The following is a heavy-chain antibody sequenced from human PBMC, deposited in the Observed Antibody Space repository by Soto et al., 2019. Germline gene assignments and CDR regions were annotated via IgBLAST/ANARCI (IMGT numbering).Heavy chain of an antibody. CDR1: GGSFSGYY. D-gene: IGHD5-18*01. CDR3: ARQPYSYGSSGFDY. Sequence: SETLSLTCAVYGGSFSGYYWSWIRQPPGKGLEWIGEINHSGSTNYNPSLKSRVTVSVDTSKNRFSLKLSSVTAADTAVYYCARQPYSYGSSGFDYWGQGTLVTVPQ. CDR2: INHSGST. V-gene: IGHV4-34*01. J-gene: IGHJ4*02.